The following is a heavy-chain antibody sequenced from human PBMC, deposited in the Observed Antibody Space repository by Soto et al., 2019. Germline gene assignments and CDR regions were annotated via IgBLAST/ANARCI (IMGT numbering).Heavy chain of an antibody. Sequence: GGSLRLSCVASGFDFGAYAMNWVRQPPGQGLEWVSTISVTFGGTYYADSVRGRFTISRDISKNTVSLQMTILSADDTAVYYCAKDYGGFTSESIIHSFDIWGKGTRVTVSS. D-gene: IGHD3-16*01. CDR2: ISVTFGGT. CDR1: GFDFGAYA. J-gene: IGHJ3*02. V-gene: IGHV3-23*01. CDR3: AKDYGGFTSESIIHSFDI.